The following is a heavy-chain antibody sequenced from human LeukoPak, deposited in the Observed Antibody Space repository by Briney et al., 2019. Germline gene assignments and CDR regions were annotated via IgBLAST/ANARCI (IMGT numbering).Heavy chain of an antibody. J-gene: IGHJ4*02. Sequence: SETLSLTCAVYGGSFSGYYWSWIRQPPGKGLEWIGEINHSGSTNYNPSLKSRVTISVDTSKNQFSLKLSSMTAADTAVYYCAREVPEENYYDSSGLFDYWGQGTLVTVSS. CDR3: AREVPEENYYDSSGLFDY. CDR2: INHSGST. D-gene: IGHD3-22*01. V-gene: IGHV4-34*01. CDR1: GGSFSGYY.